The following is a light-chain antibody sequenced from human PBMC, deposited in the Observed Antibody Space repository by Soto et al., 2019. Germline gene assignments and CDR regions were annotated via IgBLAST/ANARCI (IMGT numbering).Light chain of an antibody. V-gene: IGKV3-20*01. Sequence: EVVLTQSQGTLSLSPGERATLSCRASQTVTSNYLAWYQQKPGQAPRLLIYGASIRATDIPHRFSGSGSGTDFTLTISRLEPEEVALYYCQPYLSLPVTFGHGTKLEIK. CDR1: QTVTSNY. J-gene: IGKJ2*01. CDR3: QPYLSLPVT. CDR2: GAS.